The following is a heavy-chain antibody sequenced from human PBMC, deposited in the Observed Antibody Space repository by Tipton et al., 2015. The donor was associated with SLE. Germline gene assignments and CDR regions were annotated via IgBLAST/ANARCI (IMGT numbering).Heavy chain of an antibody. CDR1: GGSLSDDY. D-gene: IGHD6-19*01. Sequence: TLSLTCTVYGGSLSDDYWSWIRQSPGKGLEWIGEISHRGSTKYNPSLKSRVTISVETSKNQFSLKMSSVTAADTAVYYCARNVVAVAGTGFFDTWGQGTMVTVSS. J-gene: IGHJ3*02. V-gene: IGHV4-34*01. CDR3: ARNVVAVAGTGFFDT. CDR2: ISHRGST.